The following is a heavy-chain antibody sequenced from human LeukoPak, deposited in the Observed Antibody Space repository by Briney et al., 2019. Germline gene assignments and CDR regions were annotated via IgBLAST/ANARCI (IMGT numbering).Heavy chain of an antibody. Sequence: SETLSLTCTVSGGSIRSSYYYWGWIRQHPGKGLEWIGYIYYSGSTYYNPSLKSRVTISVDTSKNQFSLKLSSVTAADTAVYYCAREGGRGSGASLTPNNWFDPWGQGTLVTVSS. V-gene: IGHV4-31*03. J-gene: IGHJ5*02. CDR2: IYYSGST. D-gene: IGHD2-15*01. CDR1: GGSIRSSYYY. CDR3: AREGGRGSGASLTPNNWFDP.